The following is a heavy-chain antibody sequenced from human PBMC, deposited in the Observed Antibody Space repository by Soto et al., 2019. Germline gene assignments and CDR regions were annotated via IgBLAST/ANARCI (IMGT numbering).Heavy chain of an antibody. D-gene: IGHD4-4*01. J-gene: IGHJ4*02. V-gene: IGHV2-5*02. CDR1: GFSLSTSGVG. CDR2: IYWDDDK. Sequence: SGPTLVNPTQTLTLTCTFSGFSLSTSGVGVGWIRQPPGKALEWLALIYWDDDKRYSPSLKSRLTITKDTSKNQVVLTMTNMDPVDTATYYCAHTFYPYDYTNRYFDYWGQGTLVTVSS. CDR3: AHTFYPYDYTNRYFDY.